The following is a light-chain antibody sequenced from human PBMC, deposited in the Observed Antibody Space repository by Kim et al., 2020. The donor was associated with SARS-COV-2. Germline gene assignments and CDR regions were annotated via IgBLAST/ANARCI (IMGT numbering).Light chain of an antibody. CDR1: RSDIGGYNF. CDR2: DVS. J-gene: IGLJ1*01. V-gene: IGLV2-14*03. CDR3: SSFTTSTLYV. Sequence: QSITISCTGTRSDIGGYNFVSWYQQHPGRAPKLMIYDVSHRPSGVSNRFSGSKSGSTASLTISGLQAEDEADYYCSSFTTSTLYVFGDGTKVTVL.